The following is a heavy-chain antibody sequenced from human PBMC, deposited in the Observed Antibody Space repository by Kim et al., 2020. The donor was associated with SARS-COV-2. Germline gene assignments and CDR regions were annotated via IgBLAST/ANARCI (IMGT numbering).Heavy chain of an antibody. CDR1: GYTFSSYG. D-gene: IGHD3-22*01. Sequence: ASVKVSCKASGYTFSSYGITWVRQAPGQGLEWMGWISAYNGNTNYAQKLQGRVTITTDTSTSTAYMELRSLRSDDTAVYYCARGGDDSSGYYYHYFDYWGQGTLVTVSS. CDR3: ARGGDDSSGYYYHYFDY. J-gene: IGHJ4*02. V-gene: IGHV1-18*04. CDR2: ISAYNGNT.